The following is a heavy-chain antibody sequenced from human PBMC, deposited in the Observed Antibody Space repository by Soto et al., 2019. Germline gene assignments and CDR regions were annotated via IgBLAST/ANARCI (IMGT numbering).Heavy chain of an antibody. CDR2: IYYSGST. Sequence: PSETLSLTCTVSGGSISSYYWSWIRQPPGKGLEWIGYIYYSGSTNYNPSLKSRVTISVDTSKNQFSLKLSSVTAADTAVYYCARWGKRLSSGNFDYWGQGTLVTVSS. D-gene: IGHD6-25*01. J-gene: IGHJ4*02. CDR3: ARWGKRLSSGNFDY. CDR1: GGSISSYY. V-gene: IGHV4-59*01.